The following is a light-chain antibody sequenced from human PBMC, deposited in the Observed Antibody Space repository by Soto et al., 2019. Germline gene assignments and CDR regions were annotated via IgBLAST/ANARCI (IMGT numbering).Light chain of an antibody. Sequence: VLTQSPGTLSLSPGERDTLYCRASQSLSSGYLAWYQQKFGQAPRLLIYDASRRATGIPERFSGSGSGTDFTLTINRLEPEDFAVYYCQQYGSSPTFGLGTKVDIK. J-gene: IGKJ1*01. CDR3: QQYGSSPT. CDR1: QSLSSGY. CDR2: DAS. V-gene: IGKV3-20*01.